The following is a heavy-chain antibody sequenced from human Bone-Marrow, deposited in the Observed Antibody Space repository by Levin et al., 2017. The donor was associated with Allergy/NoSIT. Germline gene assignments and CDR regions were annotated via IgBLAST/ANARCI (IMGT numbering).Heavy chain of an antibody. Sequence: GESLKISCKASGYTFTSYAMNWVRQAPGQGLEWMGWINTNTGNPTYAQGFTGRFVFSLDTSVSTAYLQISSLKAEDTAVYYCARDSGDYGANVDFDYWGQGTLVTVSS. CDR3: ARDSGDYGANVDFDY. CDR2: INTNTGNP. J-gene: IGHJ4*02. CDR1: GYTFTSYA. V-gene: IGHV7-4-1*02. D-gene: IGHD4-17*01.